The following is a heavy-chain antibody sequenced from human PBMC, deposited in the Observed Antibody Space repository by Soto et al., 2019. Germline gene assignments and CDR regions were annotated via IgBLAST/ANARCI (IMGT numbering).Heavy chain of an antibody. J-gene: IGHJ6*02. CDR2: IYYSGST. Sequence: SETLSLTCTVSGGSISSSSYYWGWIRQPPGKGLEWIGYIYYSGSTYYNPSLKSRVTISVDTSKNQFSLKLSSVTAADTAVYYCYGSGSYGGNYYGMDVWGQGTTVTVSS. D-gene: IGHD3-10*01. CDR1: GGSISSSSYY. V-gene: IGHV4-31*06. CDR3: YGSGSYGGNYYGMDV.